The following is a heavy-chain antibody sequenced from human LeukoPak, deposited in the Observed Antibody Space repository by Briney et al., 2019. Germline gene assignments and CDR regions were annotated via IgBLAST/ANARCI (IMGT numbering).Heavy chain of an antibody. Sequence: SETLSLTCTVSGGSISSYYWSWIRQPAGKGLEWIGRIYTSGSTNYNPSLKSRVTMSVDTSKNQFSLKLSSVTAADTAVYYCATQGYSSQKYRFDYWGQGTLVTVSS. CDR1: GGSISSYY. V-gene: IGHV4-4*07. J-gene: IGHJ4*02. CDR3: ATQGYSSQKYRFDY. D-gene: IGHD6-13*01. CDR2: IYTSGST.